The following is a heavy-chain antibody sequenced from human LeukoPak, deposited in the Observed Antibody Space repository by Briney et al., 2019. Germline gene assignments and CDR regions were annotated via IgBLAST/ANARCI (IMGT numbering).Heavy chain of an antibody. V-gene: IGHV4-59*08. Sequence: KASETLSLTCTVSGGSISSYYWSWIRQPPGKGLEWIGYIYYSGSTNYNPSLKSRVTISVDMSKNQFSLKLSSVTAADTAVYYCARLGGARDYWGQGTLVTVSS. CDR2: IYYSGST. CDR1: GGSISSYY. J-gene: IGHJ4*02. D-gene: IGHD3-10*01. CDR3: ARLGGARDY.